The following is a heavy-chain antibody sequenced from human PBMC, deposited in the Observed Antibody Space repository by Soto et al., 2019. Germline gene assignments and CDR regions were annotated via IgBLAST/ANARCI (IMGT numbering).Heavy chain of an antibody. D-gene: IGHD6-6*01. CDR3: ARKSIAARRDYYYYMDV. V-gene: IGHV1-3*01. CDR2: INAGNSNT. Sequence: GASVKVSCKASGYTFTSYAMHWVRQAPGQRLEWMGWINAGNSNTKYSQKFQGRVTIARDTSASTAYMELSSLRSEDTAVYYCARKSIAARRDYYYYMDVWGKGTTVTVSS. CDR1: GYTFTSYA. J-gene: IGHJ6*03.